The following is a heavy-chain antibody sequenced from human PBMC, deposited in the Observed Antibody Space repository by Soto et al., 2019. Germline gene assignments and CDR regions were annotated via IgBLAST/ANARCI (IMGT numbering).Heavy chain of an antibody. D-gene: IGHD2-15*01. CDR3: ARDCSGGSCYPGMDV. J-gene: IGHJ6*02. CDR2: ISSSGYI. CDR1: GFNFNSYT. V-gene: IGHV3-21*01. Sequence: GGSLRLSCAASGFNFNSYTINWVRQAPGKRLEWLSSISSSGYIFSTDSVRGRFTISRDNAKNSVHLQINSLRAEDTAVYFCARDCSGGSCYPGMDVWGQGTTVTVSS.